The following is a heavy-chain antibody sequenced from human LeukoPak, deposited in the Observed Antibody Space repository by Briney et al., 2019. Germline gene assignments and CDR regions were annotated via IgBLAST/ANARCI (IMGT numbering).Heavy chain of an antibody. D-gene: IGHD3-10*01. CDR1: GFTFSNAW. CDR2: IKSKTDGGTT. CDR3: ARAPSSFGGSGSYYKRGDNWFDP. V-gene: IGHV3-15*01. Sequence: GGSLRLSCAASGFTFSNAWMSWVRQAPGKGLEWVGRIKSKTDGGTTDYAAPVKGRFTISRDDSKNTLYLQMNSLKTEDTAVYYCARAPSSFGGSGSYYKRGDNWFDPWGQGTLVTVSS. J-gene: IGHJ5*02.